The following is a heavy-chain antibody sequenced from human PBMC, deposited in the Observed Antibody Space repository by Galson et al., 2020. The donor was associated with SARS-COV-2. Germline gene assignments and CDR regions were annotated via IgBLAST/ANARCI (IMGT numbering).Heavy chain of an antibody. CDR2: ISYDGSNK. J-gene: IGHJ3*02. D-gene: IGHD2-2*01. CDR1: GFTFSSYA. CDR3: ATLPGVVPAAMSAFDI. V-gene: IGHV3-30*01. Sequence: GGSLRLSCAASGFTFSSYAMHWVRQAPGKGLEWVAVISYDGSNKYYADSVKGRFTISRDNSKNTLYLQMNSLRAEDTAVYYCATLPGVVPAAMSAFDIWGQGTMVTVSS.